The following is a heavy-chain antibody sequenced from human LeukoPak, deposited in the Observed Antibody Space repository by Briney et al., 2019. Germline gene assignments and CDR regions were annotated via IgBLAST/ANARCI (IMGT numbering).Heavy chain of an antibody. CDR2: INHSGST. V-gene: IGHV4-34*01. CDR1: GGSFSGYY. D-gene: IGHD3-22*01. Sequence: SSETLSLTCAVYGGSFSGYYWSWIRQPPGKGLEWIGEINHSGSTNYNPSLKSRVTISADTSKNQFSLKLSSVTAADTAVYYCARGTTYYYDSSGYYSSAYYHDYWGQGTLVTVSS. J-gene: IGHJ4*02. CDR3: ARGTTYYYDSSGYYSSAYYHDY.